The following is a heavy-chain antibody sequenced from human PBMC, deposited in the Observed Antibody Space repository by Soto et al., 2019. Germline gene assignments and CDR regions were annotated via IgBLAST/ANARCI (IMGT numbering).Heavy chain of an antibody. CDR3: ARAREYYYDSSGYYPTVIYGMDV. Sequence: PEETLSLTCTVSGGSISSYYWSWIRQPPGKGLEWIGYIYYSGSTNYNPSLKSRVTISVDTSKNQFSLKLSSVTAADTAVYYCARAREYYYDSSGYYPTVIYGMDVWGQGTTVTVSS. D-gene: IGHD3-22*01. CDR1: GGSISSYY. CDR2: IYYSGST. V-gene: IGHV4-59*01. J-gene: IGHJ6*02.